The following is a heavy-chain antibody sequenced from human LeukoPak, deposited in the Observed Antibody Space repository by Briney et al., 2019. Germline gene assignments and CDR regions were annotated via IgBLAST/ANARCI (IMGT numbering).Heavy chain of an antibody. V-gene: IGHV1-69*13. D-gene: IGHD4-17*01. CDR1: GGTFSSYA. J-gene: IGHJ4*02. CDR2: IIPIFGTA. CDR3: ARASDDYGDYSYFDY. Sequence: ASVKVSCKASGGTFSSYAISWVRQAPGQGLEWLGGIIPIFGTANYAQKFQGRVTITADESTSTAYMELSSLRSEDTAVYYCARASDDYGDYSYFDYWGQGTLVTVSS.